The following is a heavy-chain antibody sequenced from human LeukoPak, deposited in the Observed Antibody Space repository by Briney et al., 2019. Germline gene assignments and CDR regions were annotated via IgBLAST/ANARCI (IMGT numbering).Heavy chain of an antibody. CDR3: AKGGSPYISTTV. D-gene: IGHD6-13*01. J-gene: IGHJ4*02. Sequence: PGGSLRLSCAASGFTFSSYAMSWVRQAPGKGLEWVSAISGSGGSTYYADSVKGRFTISRDNSKNTLYLQMNSLRAEDTAVHYSAKGGSPYISTTVWGQGTLVTVSS. V-gene: IGHV3-23*01. CDR2: ISGSGGST. CDR1: GFTFSSYA.